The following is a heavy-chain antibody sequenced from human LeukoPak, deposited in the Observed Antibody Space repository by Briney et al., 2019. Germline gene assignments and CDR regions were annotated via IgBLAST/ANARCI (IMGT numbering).Heavy chain of an antibody. J-gene: IGHJ5*02. V-gene: IGHV4-4*02. CDR2: IYHSGST. CDR1: GGSISSSNW. Sequence: SGTLSLTCAVSGGSISSSNWWSWVRQPPGKGLEWIGEIYHSGSTNYNPSLKSRVTISVDTSKNQFSLKLSSVTAADTAVYYCARLMIFGVVRNWFDPWGQGTLVTVSS. D-gene: IGHD3-3*01. CDR3: ARLMIFGVVRNWFDP.